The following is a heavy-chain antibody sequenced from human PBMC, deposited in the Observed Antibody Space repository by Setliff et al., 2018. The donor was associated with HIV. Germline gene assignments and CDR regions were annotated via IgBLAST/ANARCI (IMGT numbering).Heavy chain of an antibody. CDR3: ARDVLDLVISVYGF. J-gene: IGHJ4*02. CDR1: GFSISGRYY. Sequence: SETLSLTCDVSGFSISGRYYWGWIRQSPGKGLEWIGNIYHTGSSYYNPSLNDRATISLDTSKNQFSLKLNSVTAADTAVYYRARDVLDLVISVYGFWGQGIPVTVSS. D-gene: IGHD3-22*01. V-gene: IGHV4-38-2*02. CDR2: IYHTGSS.